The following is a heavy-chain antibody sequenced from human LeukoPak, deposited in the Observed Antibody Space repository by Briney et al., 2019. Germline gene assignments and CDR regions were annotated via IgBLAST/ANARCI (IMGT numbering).Heavy chain of an antibody. J-gene: IGHJ4*02. CDR1: GGSISSYY. CDR2: IYYSGST. Sequence: PSETLSLTCTVSGGSISSYYWSWIRQPPGKALEWIGCIYYSGSTNYNPSLKSRVTISVDKSKNQFSLKLSSVTAADTAVYYCARTYYYDSSGYPDYWGQGTLVTVSS. D-gene: IGHD3-22*01. CDR3: ARTYYYDSSGYPDY. V-gene: IGHV4-59*12.